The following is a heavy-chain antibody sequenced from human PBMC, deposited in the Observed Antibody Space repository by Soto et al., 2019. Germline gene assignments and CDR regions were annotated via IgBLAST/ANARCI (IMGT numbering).Heavy chain of an antibody. Sequence: GASVKVSCKASGYTFTNYGFSWVRQAPGQGLEWMGWISAYNGNMHYAQNFQGRVTITTDTSTSTAYMELKSLTSDDTAVYYCARDRGTLGHYRLPPGFYYHSMDIWGQGTTVTVSS. J-gene: IGHJ6*02. V-gene: IGHV1-18*01. CDR2: ISAYNGNM. CDR1: GYTFTNYG. CDR3: ARDRGTLGHYRLPPGFYYHSMDI. D-gene: IGHD3-10*01.